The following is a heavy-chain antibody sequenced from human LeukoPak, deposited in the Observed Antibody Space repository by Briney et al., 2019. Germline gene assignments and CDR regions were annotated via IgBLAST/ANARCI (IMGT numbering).Heavy chain of an antibody. V-gene: IGHV4-31*03. CDR2: IYYSGST. CDR1: GGSISSGGYY. CDR3: ARAQVVSRYFRVENYFDY. D-gene: IGHD4-23*01. J-gene: IGHJ4*02. Sequence: SETLSLTCTVSGGSISSGGYYWSWIRQHPGKGLEWIGYIYYSGSTYYNPSLKSRVTISVDTSKNQFSLKLSSVTAADTAVYYCARAQVVSRYFRVENYFDYWGQGSLVTVSS.